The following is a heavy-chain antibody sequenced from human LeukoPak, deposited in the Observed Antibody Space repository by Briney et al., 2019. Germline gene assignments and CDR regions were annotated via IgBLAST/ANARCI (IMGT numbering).Heavy chain of an antibody. CDR3: AKAASGNWNDVSDY. CDR1: GFTFSTYA. CDR2: ISGRGVST. D-gene: IGHD1-20*01. V-gene: IGHV3-23*01. J-gene: IGHJ4*02. Sequence: GGSLRLSCAASGFTFSTYAMSWVRQAPGKGLEWVSAISGRGVSTSYADSVRGRFTISRDNSKNTLYLQMNSLRAEDTAVYYCAKAASGNWNDVSDYWGQGTLVAVSS.